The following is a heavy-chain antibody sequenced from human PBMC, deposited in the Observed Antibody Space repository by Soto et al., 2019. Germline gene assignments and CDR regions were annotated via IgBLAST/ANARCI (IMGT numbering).Heavy chain of an antibody. V-gene: IGHV3-23*01. J-gene: IGHJ4*02. D-gene: IGHD3-22*01. Sequence: EVQVLQSGGGLVPPGGSLRLSCAGSGFTFINTGMSWVRQAPGQGLEWVSAITGNGDTTYYADSVKGRFTISRDNSKSTLYMQMNSLTAEDRAVYYCAKIDGYFDYWGQGTLVTVSS. CDR3: AKIDGYFDY. CDR1: GFTFINTG. CDR2: ITGNGDTT.